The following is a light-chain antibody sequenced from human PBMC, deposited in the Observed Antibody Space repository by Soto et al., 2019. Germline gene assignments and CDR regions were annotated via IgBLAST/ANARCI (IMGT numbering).Light chain of an antibody. J-gene: IGLJ1*01. CDR3: QVWEIDMYDV. Sequence: SYELTQPLSESVALGQTARITCGGTNIGNKNVHWYQQKPGQAPVLVMYRDRNRPSGIPERFSGSNSGNTATLTISGAQAGDEADYYCQVWEIDMYDVFGTGTKLTVL. V-gene: IGLV3-9*01. CDR1: NIGNKN. CDR2: RDR.